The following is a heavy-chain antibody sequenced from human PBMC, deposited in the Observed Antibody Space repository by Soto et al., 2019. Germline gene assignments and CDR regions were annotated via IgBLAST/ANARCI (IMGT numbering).Heavy chain of an antibody. CDR2: ISQDGTIA. CDR1: GFAFGSYW. J-gene: IGHJ4*02. D-gene: IGHD1-1*01. V-gene: IGHV3-74*01. CDR3: LRDQRHWNEFADQ. Sequence: EVQLVESGGGLVQPGGSLRLSCAASGFAFGSYWMHWVRQAPGKGLVWVSRISQDGTIATPADSVKGRFTISRDNAKNTLYLQMNSLRADDTAVYYCLRDQRHWNEFADQWGQGTLVTVSS.